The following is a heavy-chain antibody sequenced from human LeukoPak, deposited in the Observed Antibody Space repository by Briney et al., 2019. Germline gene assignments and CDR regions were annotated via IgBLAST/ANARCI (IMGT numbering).Heavy chain of an antibody. J-gene: IGHJ4*02. CDR2: ISAYNGNT. CDR1: GYTFTSYG. CDR3: ARLPLGDDYGDLDYFDY. V-gene: IGHV1-18*04. D-gene: IGHD4-17*01. Sequence: GASVKVSCKASGYTFTSYGISWVRQAPGQGLEWMGWISAYNGNTNYAQKLQGRVTMTTDTSTSTAYMEPRSLRSDDTAVYYCARLPLGDDYGDLDYFDYWGQGTLVTVSS.